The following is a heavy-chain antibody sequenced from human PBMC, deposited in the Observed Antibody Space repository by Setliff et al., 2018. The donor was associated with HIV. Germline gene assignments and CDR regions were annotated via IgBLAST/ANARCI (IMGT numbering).Heavy chain of an antibody. CDR1: GDSLSRHY. Sequence: SLPCTVSGDSLSRHYWSWIRPPPGKGLNWIGYIFYSVSTNYNPSLKSRITISVDTSKNQFTLKLSSPTAADTAGYYCARAPNWGTYFDYWGQGTLVTVSS. V-gene: IGHV4-59*11. CDR3: ARAPNWGTYFDY. CDR2: IFYSVST. D-gene: IGHD7-27*01. J-gene: IGHJ4*02.